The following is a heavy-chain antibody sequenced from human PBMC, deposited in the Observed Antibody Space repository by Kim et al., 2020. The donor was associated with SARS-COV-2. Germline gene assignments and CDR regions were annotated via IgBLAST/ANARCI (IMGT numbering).Heavy chain of an antibody. CDR2: IWYYGSNK. CDR1: GFTFSSYG. J-gene: IGHJ4*02. Sequence: GGSLRLSCASSGFTFSSYGMHWVRQAPGKGLEWVAVIWYYGSNKYYADSVKGRFTISRDNSKNTLYLQMNSLRAEDTAVYYCAKDTSLNIRRVPKYYFDYWGQGTLVTVSS. D-gene: IGHD3-16*02. V-gene: IGHV3-33*06. CDR3: AKDTSLNIRRVPKYYFDY.